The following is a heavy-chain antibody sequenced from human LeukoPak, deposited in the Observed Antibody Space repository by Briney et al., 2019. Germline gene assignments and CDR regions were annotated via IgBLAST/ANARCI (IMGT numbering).Heavy chain of an antibody. CDR3: AKVKYDYGDPVGWFDP. D-gene: IGHD4-17*01. V-gene: IGHV3-23*01. CDR2: ISSSGGNT. J-gene: IGHJ5*02. Sequence: PGVSLRLSCAASGFTFWNYAITWVRQAPGKGLEWVSHISSSGGNTYYADSVKGRFTISRDNSNNTLYLQMNSLRGEDTAVYYCAKVKYDYGDPVGWFDPWGRGTLVTVSS. CDR1: GFTFWNYA.